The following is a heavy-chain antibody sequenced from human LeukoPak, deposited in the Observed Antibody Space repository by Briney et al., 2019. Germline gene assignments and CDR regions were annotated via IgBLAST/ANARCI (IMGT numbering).Heavy chain of an antibody. CDR3: ARALCINGICEWFDP. V-gene: IGHV4-61*02. CDR1: GASISSGSYF. Sequence: SQTLSLTCTVSGASISSGSYFWSWIRQPAGKGLEWIGRIYTSGSTNYNPSPKSRVTISVHTSKNQFSLKLRSVTAADTAVYYCARALCINGICEWFDPWGQGTLVTVSS. D-gene: IGHD2-8*01. CDR2: IYTSGST. J-gene: IGHJ5*02.